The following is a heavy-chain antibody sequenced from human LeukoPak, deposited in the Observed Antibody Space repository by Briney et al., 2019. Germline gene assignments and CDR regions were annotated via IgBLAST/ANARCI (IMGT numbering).Heavy chain of an antibody. CDR3: ARDGCSGGSCSKLYNWFDP. J-gene: IGHJ5*02. CDR1: GGSISSGSYY. V-gene: IGHV4-61*02. Sequence: PSQTLSLTCTVSGGSISSGSYYWSWIRQPAGKGLEWIGRIHTSGSTNYNPSLKSRVTIPVDTSKNQFSLKLSSVTAADTAVYYCARDGCSGGSCSKLYNWFDPWGQGTLVTVSS. CDR2: IHTSGST. D-gene: IGHD2-15*01.